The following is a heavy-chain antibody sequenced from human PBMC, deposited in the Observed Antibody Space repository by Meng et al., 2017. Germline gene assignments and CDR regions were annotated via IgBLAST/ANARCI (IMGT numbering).Heavy chain of an antibody. D-gene: IGHD6-19*01. Sequence: HVQLPESGPGLGKPSGTLSLTCAVTGGSISSRNWWSWVRQPPGKGLEWIGEIYHSGSTNYNPSLKSRVTISVDKSKNQFSLKLSSVTAADTAVYYCARDRGAVAGTNFDYWGQGTLVTVSS. V-gene: IGHV4-4*02. J-gene: IGHJ4*02. CDR2: IYHSGST. CDR1: GGSISSRNW. CDR3: ARDRGAVAGTNFDY.